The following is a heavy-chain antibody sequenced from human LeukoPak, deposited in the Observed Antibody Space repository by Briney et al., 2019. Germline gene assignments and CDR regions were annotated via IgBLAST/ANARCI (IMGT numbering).Heavy chain of an antibody. V-gene: IGHV1-69*13. Sequence: SVKVSCKTSGYTFTDYYMHWVRQAPGQGLEWMGGILPIFDTATHAQKFQGRVTITADESTSTAYMELSSLRSEDTAVYYCAGEGPPYYFDYWGQGTLVTVSS. J-gene: IGHJ4*02. CDR1: GYTFTDYY. CDR3: AGEGPPYYFDY. CDR2: ILPIFDTA.